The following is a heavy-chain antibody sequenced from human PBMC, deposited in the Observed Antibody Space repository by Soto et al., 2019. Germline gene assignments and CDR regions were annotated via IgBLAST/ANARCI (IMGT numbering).Heavy chain of an antibody. CDR1: GYSFTSYW. Sequence: GESLKISRKGSGYSFTSYWISWVRQMPGKGLEWMGRIDPSDSYSNYSPSFQGHVTISADKSISAAYLQWSSLRASDTAMYYCARWGSDGMDVWGQGTTVTVSS. D-gene: IGHD3-16*01. CDR2: IDPSDSYS. J-gene: IGHJ6*02. V-gene: IGHV5-10-1*01. CDR3: ARWGSDGMDV.